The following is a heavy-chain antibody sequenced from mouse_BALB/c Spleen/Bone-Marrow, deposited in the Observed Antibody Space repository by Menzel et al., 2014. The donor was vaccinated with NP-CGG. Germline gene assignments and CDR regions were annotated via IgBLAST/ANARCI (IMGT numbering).Heavy chain of an antibody. CDR2: IYPGDGDT. V-gene: IGHV1-80*01. D-gene: IGHD2-3*01. J-gene: IGHJ2*01. CDR3: ARGRGWYLDY. Sequence: QVQLKQSGAELVRPGSSVKISCKASGYAISSYWMNWVKQRPGQGLEWIGQIYPGDGDTNYNGKSKGKATLTADKSSSTAYMQISSLTSEDSAVYFCARGRGWYLDYWGQGTTLTVSS. CDR1: GYAISSYW.